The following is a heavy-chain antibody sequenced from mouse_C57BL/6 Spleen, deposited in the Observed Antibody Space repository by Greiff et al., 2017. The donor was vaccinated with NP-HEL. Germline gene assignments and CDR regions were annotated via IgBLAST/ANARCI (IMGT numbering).Heavy chain of an antibody. CDR3: ARWGYGGVYYAMDY. Sequence: EVQVVESGPELVKPGASVKISCKASGYSFTDYNMNWVKQSNGKSLEWIGVINPNYGTTSYNQKFKGKATLTVDQSSSTAYMQLNSLTSEDSAVYYCARWGYGGVYYAMDYWGQGTSVTVSS. D-gene: IGHD3-1*01. V-gene: IGHV1-39*01. CDR1: GYSFTDYN. J-gene: IGHJ4*01. CDR2: INPNYGTT.